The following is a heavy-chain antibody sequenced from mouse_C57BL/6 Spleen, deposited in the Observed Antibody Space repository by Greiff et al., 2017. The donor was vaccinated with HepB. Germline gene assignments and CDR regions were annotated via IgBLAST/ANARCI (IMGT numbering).Heavy chain of an antibody. CDR2: IDPNSGGT. J-gene: IGHJ3*01. CDR3: ARSLTGTSAY. V-gene: IGHV1-72*01. Sequence: SFTLPFNSSFYTFTIYLMHWFNPIPLLGLEWIGRIDPNSGGTKYNEKFKSKATLTVDKPSSTAYMQLSSLTSEDSAVYYCARSLTGTSAYWGQGTLVTVSA. CDR1: FYTFTIYL. D-gene: IGHD4-1*01.